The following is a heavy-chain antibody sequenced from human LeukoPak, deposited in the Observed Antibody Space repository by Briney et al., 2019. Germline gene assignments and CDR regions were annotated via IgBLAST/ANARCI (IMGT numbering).Heavy chain of an antibody. Sequence: GASVKVSCKASGYTFTGYYIHWVRQAPGQGLEWMGWINPNSGGTNYAQKFQGWVTMTRDTSISTAYMELSRLRSDDTAVYYCARGDSSSWGWFDPWGQGTLVTVSS. D-gene: IGHD6-13*01. CDR1: GYTFTGYY. CDR3: ARGDSSSWGWFDP. V-gene: IGHV1-2*04. J-gene: IGHJ5*02. CDR2: INPNSGGT.